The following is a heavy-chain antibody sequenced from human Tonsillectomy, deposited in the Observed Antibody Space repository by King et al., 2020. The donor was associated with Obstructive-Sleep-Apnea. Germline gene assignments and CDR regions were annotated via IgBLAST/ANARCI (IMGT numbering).Heavy chain of an antibody. V-gene: IGHV3-21*01. CDR3: ARDLYDNTDAYATNY. CDR1: GFTFSSYS. J-gene: IGHJ4*02. D-gene: IGHD3-3*01. CDR2: ISTSSRYI. Sequence: VQLVESGGGLVKPGGSLRLSCAASGFTFSSYSMNWVSQAPGRGLEWVSSISTSSRYIYYADSVKGRFTFPRDNAKNSLLLQMNSLRAEDTAVYYCARDLYDNTDAYATNYWGRGTLVTVSS.